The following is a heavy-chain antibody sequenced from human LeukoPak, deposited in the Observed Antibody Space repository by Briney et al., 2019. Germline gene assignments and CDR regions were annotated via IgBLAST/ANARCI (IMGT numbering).Heavy chain of an antibody. D-gene: IGHD5-18*01. Sequence: SETLSLTCTVSGGSISSGSYYWSWIRQPAGKGLEWIGRIYTSGSTNYNPSLKSRVTISVDTSKNQFSLKLSSVTAADTAVYYCARGGARGYSYGYRKNFDYWGQGTLVTVSS. CDR2: IYTSGST. J-gene: IGHJ4*02. CDR1: GGSISSGSYY. CDR3: ARGGARGYSYGYRKNFDY. V-gene: IGHV4-61*02.